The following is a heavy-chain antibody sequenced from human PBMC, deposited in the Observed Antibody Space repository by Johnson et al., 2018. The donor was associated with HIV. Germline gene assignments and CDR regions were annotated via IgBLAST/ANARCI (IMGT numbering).Heavy chain of an antibody. D-gene: IGHD4-17*01. CDR3: ARSMTTVTVAFDI. Sequence: QVQLVESGGGVVQPGRSLRLSCAASGFTFSSYGMHWVRQAPGKGLEWVAFIRYDGSNKYYADSVKGRFTISRDNSKNTLYLQMNSLRAEDTAVYYCARSMTTVTVAFDIWGQGTMVTVSS. J-gene: IGHJ3*02. V-gene: IGHV3-33*08. CDR1: GFTFSSYG. CDR2: IRYDGSNK.